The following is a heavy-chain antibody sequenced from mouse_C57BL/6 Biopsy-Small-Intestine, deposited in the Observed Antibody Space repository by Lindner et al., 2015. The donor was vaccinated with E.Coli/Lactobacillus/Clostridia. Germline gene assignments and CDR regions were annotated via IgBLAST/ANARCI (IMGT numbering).Heavy chain of an antibody. D-gene: IGHD1-1*01. J-gene: IGHJ2*01. CDR3: ARAHITTVVGEIDY. CDR2: INPSSGYT. Sequence: VQLQESGAELARPGASVKMSCKASGYTFTSYTMHWVKQRPGQGLEWIGYINPSSGYTKYNQKFKDKATLTADKSSSTAYMQLSSLTSEDSAVYYCARAHITTVVGEIDYWGQGTTLTVSS. CDR1: GYTFTSYT. V-gene: IGHV1-4*01.